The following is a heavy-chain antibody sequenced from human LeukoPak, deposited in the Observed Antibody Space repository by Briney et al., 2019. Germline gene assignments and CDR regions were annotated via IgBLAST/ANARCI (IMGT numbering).Heavy chain of an antibody. CDR2: IIPIFGTA. J-gene: IGHJ4*02. CDR3: ARTPTYGGKPDY. CDR1: GGTFSSYA. D-gene: IGHD4-23*01. V-gene: IGHV1-69*13. Sequence: GASVKVSCKASGGTFSSYAISWVRQAPGQGLEWMGGIIPIFGTANYAQKFQGRVTITADESTSTAYMELSSLRSEDTAVYYCARTPTYGGKPDYWGQGTLVTVSS.